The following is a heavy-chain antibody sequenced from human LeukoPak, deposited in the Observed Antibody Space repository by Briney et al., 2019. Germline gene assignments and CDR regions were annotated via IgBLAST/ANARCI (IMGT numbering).Heavy chain of an antibody. D-gene: IGHD3-10*01. CDR3: AKTGYGSGSYLYNWFDP. Sequence: PGGSLRLSCAASGFTFSSYAMSWVRQAPGKGLERVSAISGSGGSTYYADSVKGRFTISRDNSKNTLYLQMNSLRAEDTAVYYCAKTGYGSGSYLYNWFDPWGQGTLVTVSS. V-gene: IGHV3-23*01. CDR2: ISGSGGST. J-gene: IGHJ5*02. CDR1: GFTFSSYA.